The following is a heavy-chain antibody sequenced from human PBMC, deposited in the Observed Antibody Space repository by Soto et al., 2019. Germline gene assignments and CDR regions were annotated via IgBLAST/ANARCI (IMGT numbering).Heavy chain of an antibody. J-gene: IGHJ4*02. CDR1: GFSLSTSGVG. CDR3: AHTGGVVAHFDY. D-gene: IGHD2-15*01. CDR2: IYWDDDK. Sequence: QITLKESGPTLVKPTQTLTLTCTFSGFSLSTSGVGVGWLRQPPGKALEWLALIYWDDDKRYSPSLKSRLTIPKDTSKNQVVLTMTNMDPVDTATYYCAHTGGVVAHFDYWGQGTLVTVSS. V-gene: IGHV2-5*02.